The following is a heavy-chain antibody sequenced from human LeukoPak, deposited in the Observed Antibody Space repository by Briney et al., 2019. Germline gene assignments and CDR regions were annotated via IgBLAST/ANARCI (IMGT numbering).Heavy chain of an antibody. CDR2: FDPEDGET. CDR3: ATGLSYSSGLLDY. V-gene: IGHV1-24*01. Sequence: ASVKVSCKVSGYTLTELSMHWVREAPGKGLEWMGGFDPEDGETIYAQKSQGRVTMTEETSTDTAYMELSSLRTEDTAVYYGATGLSYSSGLLDYWGQGTLVTVSS. CDR1: GYTLTELS. D-gene: IGHD6-19*01. J-gene: IGHJ4*02.